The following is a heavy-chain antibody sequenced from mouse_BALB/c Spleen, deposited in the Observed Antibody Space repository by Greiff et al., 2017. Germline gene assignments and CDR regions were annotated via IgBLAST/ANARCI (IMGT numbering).Heavy chain of an antibody. CDR1: GFTFSSYG. CDR3: ARAYYRYDGAMDY. Sequence: EMMLVESGGDLVKPGGSLKLSCAASGFTFSSYGMSWVRQTPDKRLEWVATISSGGSYTYYPDSVKGRFTISRDNAKNTLYLQMSSLKSEDTAMYYCARAYYRYDGAMDYWGQGTSVTVSS. CDR2: ISSGGSYT. J-gene: IGHJ4*01. V-gene: IGHV5-6*02. D-gene: IGHD2-14*01.